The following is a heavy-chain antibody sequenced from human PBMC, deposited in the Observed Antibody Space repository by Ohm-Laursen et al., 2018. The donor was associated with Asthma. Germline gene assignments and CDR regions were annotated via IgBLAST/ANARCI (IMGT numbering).Heavy chain of an antibody. V-gene: IGHV3-21*01. CDR1: GFTFSSYS. D-gene: IGHD1-26*01. Sequence: SLRLSCAASGFTFSSYSMNWVRQAPGKGLEWVSSISSSSSYMYYADSVKGRFAISRDNAKNTLYLQMNSLRAEDTAVYYCARARSGSSYDYWGQGTLVTVSS. J-gene: IGHJ4*02. CDR3: ARARSGSSYDY. CDR2: ISSSSSYM.